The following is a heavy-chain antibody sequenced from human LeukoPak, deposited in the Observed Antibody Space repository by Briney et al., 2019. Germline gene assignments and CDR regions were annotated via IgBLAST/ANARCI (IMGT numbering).Heavy chain of an antibody. D-gene: IGHD3-3*01. J-gene: IGHJ6*03. CDR1: GFTFDDYA. V-gene: IGHV3-9*01. CDR2: ISWNSGSI. Sequence: GGSLRLSCAASGFTFDDYAMHWVRQAPGKGLEWVSGISWNSGSIGYADSVKGRFTISRDNAKNSLYLQMNSLRAEDTALYYCAKSGERSYDFWSGYYYYYYYMDVWGKGTTVTVSS. CDR3: AKSGERSYDFWSGYYYYYYYMDV.